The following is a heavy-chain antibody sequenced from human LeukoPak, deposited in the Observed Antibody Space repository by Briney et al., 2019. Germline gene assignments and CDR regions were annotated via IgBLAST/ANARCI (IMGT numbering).Heavy chain of an antibody. CDR3: AKAVGSGSYYLRVYYYGMDV. CDR1: GFTISSYA. CDR2: ISGSGGST. Sequence: GGSLRLSCAASGFTISSYAMSWVRQAPGKGLEWVSAISGSGGSTYYADSVKGRFTISRDNSKNTLYLQMNSLRAEDTAVYYCAKAVGSGSYYLRVYYYGMDVWGQGTTVTVSS. D-gene: IGHD3-10*01. J-gene: IGHJ6*02. V-gene: IGHV3-23*01.